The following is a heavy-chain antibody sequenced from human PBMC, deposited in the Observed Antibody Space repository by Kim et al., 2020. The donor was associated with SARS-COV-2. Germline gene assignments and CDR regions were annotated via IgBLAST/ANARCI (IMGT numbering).Heavy chain of an antibody. CDR3: ARPQLRIAAAGRRTTNWFDP. J-gene: IGHJ5*02. CDR1: GGSFSGYY. CDR2: INHSGST. D-gene: IGHD6-13*01. Sequence: SETLSLTCAVYGGSFSGYYWSWIRQPPGKGLEWIGEINHSGSTNYNPSLKSRVTISVDTSKNQFSLKLSSVTAAATAVYYCARPQLRIAAAGRRTTNWFDPWGQGTLVTVSS. V-gene: IGHV4-34*01.